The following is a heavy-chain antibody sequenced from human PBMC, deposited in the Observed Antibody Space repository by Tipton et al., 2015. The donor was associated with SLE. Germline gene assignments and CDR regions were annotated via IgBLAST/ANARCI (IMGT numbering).Heavy chain of an antibody. CDR3: AMATIPGTFDI. D-gene: IGHD5-24*01. CDR2: IYYSGST. J-gene: IGHJ3*02. V-gene: IGHV4-39*07. Sequence: TLSLTCTVSGGSIYSSSYYWGWIRQPPGEGLEWIGSIYYSGSTYYNPTLKSRVTISVDTSKNQFSLKLSSVTAADTAVYYCAMATIPGTFDIWGQGTMVTVSS. CDR1: GGSIYSSSYY.